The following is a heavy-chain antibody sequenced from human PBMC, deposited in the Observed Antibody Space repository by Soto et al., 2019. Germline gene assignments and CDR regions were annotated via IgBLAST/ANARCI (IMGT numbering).Heavy chain of an antibody. V-gene: IGHV3-53*01. CDR2: IYSGGYT. CDR3: AANPGGGGY. J-gene: IGHJ4*02. D-gene: IGHD3-10*01. Sequence: EVQLVESGGGLIQPGGSLRLSCAVSGFTVSNNYMSWVRQAPGKGLEGVSVIYSGGYTAYGDSVKGRFTISRDNSKNTLYFQKIARRAGDPAVNYLAANPGGGGYWGQGTLVTVSS. CDR1: GFTVSNNY.